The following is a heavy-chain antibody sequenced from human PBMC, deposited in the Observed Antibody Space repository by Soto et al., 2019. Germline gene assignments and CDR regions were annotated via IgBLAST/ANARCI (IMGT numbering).Heavy chain of an antibody. V-gene: IGHV4-59*01. D-gene: IGHD3-10*01. CDR2: NYYSGST. CDR1: GGSISSYD. Sequence: SETLSLTCTVSGGSISSYDWSWIRQPPGKGLEWIGYNYYSGSTNYNPSLKSRVTISVDTSKNQFSLKLSSVTAADTAVYYCAKNYGNAFDIWGQGTMVTVSS. J-gene: IGHJ3*02. CDR3: AKNYGNAFDI.